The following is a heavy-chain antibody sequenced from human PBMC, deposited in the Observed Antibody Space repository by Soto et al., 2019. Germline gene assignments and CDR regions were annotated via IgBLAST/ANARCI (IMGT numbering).Heavy chain of an antibody. CDR3: ARRHALDIAPYY. CDR1: GGSISRSTYY. Sequence: SETLSVRCTVSGGSISRSTYYWGWMRQPQGKGLEWSGSFFIGGNTYCNPSLKRRFTISVGTSKTQFPLQPSPLPAAAPPVYFCARRHALDIAPYYWGQGTLVTVSS. J-gene: IGHJ4*02. V-gene: IGHV4-39*01. CDR2: FFIGGNT. D-gene: IGHD3-10*01.